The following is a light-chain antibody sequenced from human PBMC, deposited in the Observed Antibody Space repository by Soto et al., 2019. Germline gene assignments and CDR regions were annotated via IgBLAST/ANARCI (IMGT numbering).Light chain of an antibody. Sequence: IQMTQSPSSXSASVGDRVTLTCRASQSIGSRLAWYQQKPGRPPKLLIYRASSSQSGVPSRFSGSGSGTEFTLTIHSLQPDDFATYYCQKYNIFGTFGQGTKVDIK. CDR3: QKYNIFGT. V-gene: IGKV1-5*03. CDR2: RAS. CDR1: QSIGSR. J-gene: IGKJ1*01.